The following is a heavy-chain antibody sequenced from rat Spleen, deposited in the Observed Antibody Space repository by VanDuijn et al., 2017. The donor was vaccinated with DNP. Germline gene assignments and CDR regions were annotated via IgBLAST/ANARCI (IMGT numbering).Heavy chain of an antibody. V-gene: IGHV5-25*01. D-gene: IGHD1-11*01. CDR1: GFTFSDYN. CDR2: ISTGGST. CDR3: ARHGRRVFDY. Sequence: EVQLVESGGGLVQPGRSLKLSCAASGFTFSDYNMAWVRQAPKKGLEWVASISTGGSTYYRDSVKGRFTVSRDNAKTTLYLQMDSLRSEDTATYFCARHGRRVFDYWGQGVMVTVSS. J-gene: IGHJ2*01.